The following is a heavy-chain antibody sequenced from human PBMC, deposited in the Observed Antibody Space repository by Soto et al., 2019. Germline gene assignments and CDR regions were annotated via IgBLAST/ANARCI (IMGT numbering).Heavy chain of an antibody. CDR1: GYTFSTYD. D-gene: IGHD5-12*01. V-gene: IGHV1-8*01. CDR3: TSAYEGLPKY. J-gene: IGHJ1*01. CDR2: MNPDTGGT. Sequence: QVQLVQSGAEVKKPGASVKVSCKASGYTFSTYDSNWVRQAPGQGLEGMGWMNPDTGGTGYAPTFQGRLIMNMNTSISTVYLELSSLTYEDTAVYFCTSAYEGLPKYWGEGTQVTVSS.